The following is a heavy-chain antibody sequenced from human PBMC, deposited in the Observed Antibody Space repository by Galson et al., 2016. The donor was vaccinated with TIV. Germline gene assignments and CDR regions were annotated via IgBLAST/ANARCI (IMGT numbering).Heavy chain of an antibody. CDR1: GFTFDDYS. CDR3: ARDGVVDSSMDYFYYYYLDA. CDR2: LNWLGNSA. D-gene: IGHD5-18*01. Sequence: SLRLSCAASGFTFDDYSMSWVRQAPGKGLEWVSGLNWLGNSADYADSVRGRFSIYRENGKNSLYLRMNSLRPEDTAIYYCARDGVVDSSMDYFYYYYLDAWGKGTTVTVSS. J-gene: IGHJ6*03. V-gene: IGHV3-20*04.